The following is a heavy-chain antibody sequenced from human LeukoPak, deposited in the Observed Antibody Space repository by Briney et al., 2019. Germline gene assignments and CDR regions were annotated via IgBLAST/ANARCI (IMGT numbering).Heavy chain of an antibody. CDR3: ARGTVTAPDY. Sequence: PGGSLRLSCAASGFSVSNTYMSWVRQAPGKGLEWVSIYSGGNTYYADSVKGRFTISRDNSKNTLYLQMNRLRPEDMAVYYCARGTVTAPDYWGQGTLVTVSS. V-gene: IGHV3-53*01. D-gene: IGHD2-21*02. J-gene: IGHJ4*02. CDR1: GFSVSNTY. CDR2: IYSGGNT.